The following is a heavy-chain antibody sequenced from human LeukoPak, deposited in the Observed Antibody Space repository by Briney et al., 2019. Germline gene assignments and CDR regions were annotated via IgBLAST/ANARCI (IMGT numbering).Heavy chain of an antibody. CDR1: GGTFSSYA. Sequence: SVKVSCKASGGTFSSYAISWLRQAPGQGLEWMGGIIPIFGTPNYAHNFQDRVTITADESTSTAYMELSALRSEDTAVYYCANRGGGGIGMGLLGSYDFWGQGTLVTVSS. D-gene: IGHD3-10*01. CDR3: ANRGGGGIGMGLLGSYDF. V-gene: IGHV1-69*13. CDR2: IIPIFGTP. J-gene: IGHJ4*02.